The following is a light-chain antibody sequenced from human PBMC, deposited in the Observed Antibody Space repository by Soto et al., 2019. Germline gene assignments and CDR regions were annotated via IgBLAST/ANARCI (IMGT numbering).Light chain of an antibody. CDR3: QQYGSS. V-gene: IGKV3-20*01. CDR1: QSVSSSY. CDR2: GAS. Sequence: EIVLTQSPGTLSLSPGERATLSCRASQSVSSSYLAWYQQKPGQALRLLIYGASSRATGIPDRFSGSGSGTDFTLTISRLEPEDFAVYYCQQYGSSFGQGTKVDIK. J-gene: IGKJ1*01.